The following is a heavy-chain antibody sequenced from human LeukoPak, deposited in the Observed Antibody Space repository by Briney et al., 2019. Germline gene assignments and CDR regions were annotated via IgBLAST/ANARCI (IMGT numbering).Heavy chain of an antibody. CDR1: GGSISSGYY. J-gene: IGHJ4*02. Sequence: PSETLSLTCTVSGGSISSGYYWGWIRQPPGKGLEWIGSIYHSGSTYYNPSLKSRVTISVDTSKNQFSLKLSSVTAADTAVYYCARALGYCSSTSCLYYFDYWGQGTLVTVSS. CDR3: ARALGYCSSTSCLYYFDY. D-gene: IGHD2-2*01. CDR2: IYHSGST. V-gene: IGHV4-38-2*02.